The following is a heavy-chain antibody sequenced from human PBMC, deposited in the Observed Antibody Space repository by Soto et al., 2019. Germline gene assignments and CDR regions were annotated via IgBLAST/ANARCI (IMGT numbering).Heavy chain of an antibody. CDR2: IYPGDSDT. J-gene: IGHJ4*02. CDR1: GYSFTSYW. Sequence: GESLKISCKGSGYSFTSYWIGWVRQMPGKGLEWMGTIYPGDSDTRYSPSFQGQVTISADKSISTAYLQWSSLKASDTAMYYCARHYDSSGYSAPFDYWGQGTLVTVSS. D-gene: IGHD3-22*01. V-gene: IGHV5-51*01. CDR3: ARHYDSSGYSAPFDY.